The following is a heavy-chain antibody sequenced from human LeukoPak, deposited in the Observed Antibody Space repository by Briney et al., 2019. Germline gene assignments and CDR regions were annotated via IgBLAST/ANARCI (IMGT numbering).Heavy chain of an antibody. Sequence: PGGSLRLSCAASGFTFSSYGMHWVRQAPGKGLEWVAVTWYDGNHKYYADSVKGRFTIFRDNSNNTLFLQMNSLRVEDTAVYYCARLTWPFDDDVSQTGFEYWGQGTLVTVS. J-gene: IGHJ4*02. V-gene: IGHV3-33*08. CDR2: TWYDGNHK. CDR3: ARLTWPFDDDVSQTGFEY. D-gene: IGHD3-9*01. CDR1: GFTFSSYG.